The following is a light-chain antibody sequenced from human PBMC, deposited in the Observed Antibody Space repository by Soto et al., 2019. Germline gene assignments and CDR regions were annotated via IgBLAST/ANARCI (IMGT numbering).Light chain of an antibody. CDR2: DVS. J-gene: IGLJ1*01. V-gene: IGLV2-11*01. CDR1: SSVVGGYNY. CDR3: CSHAGTYIYV. Sequence: SVLTQPRSVSGSPGRSVTISCTGTSSVVGGYNYVSWYQQHPGKAPKLMIYDVSKRPSGVPDRFSGFKSGNTASLIISGLQAEDEADYSCCSHAGTYIYVFGTGTKVTVL.